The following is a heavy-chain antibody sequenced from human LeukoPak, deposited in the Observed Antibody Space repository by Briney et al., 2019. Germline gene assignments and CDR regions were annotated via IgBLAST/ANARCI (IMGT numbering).Heavy chain of an antibody. Sequence: PPETLSLTCTVSGDSISSDYYWGWIRQPPGKGLERIGSIHHSGSTYYNPSLKSRLTISMDTSKNQFSLKLRSVTATDTAVYYCARYYGDPWGQGTLVTVSS. J-gene: IGHJ5*02. V-gene: IGHV4-38-2*02. CDR3: ARYYGDP. D-gene: IGHD3-10*01. CDR1: GDSISSDYY. CDR2: IHHSGST.